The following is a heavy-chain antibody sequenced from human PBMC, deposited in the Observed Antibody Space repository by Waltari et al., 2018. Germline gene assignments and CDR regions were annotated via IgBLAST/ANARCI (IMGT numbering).Heavy chain of an antibody. CDR3: AKDPGKRLYYYYGMDV. J-gene: IGHJ6*02. D-gene: IGHD3-10*01. CDR1: GFPLDDYA. CDR2: ISWNSGSI. V-gene: IGHV3-9*01. Sequence: EVQLVESGGGLVQPGRSLRLSCAASGFPLDDYAMHWVRQAPGKGLEWVSRISWNSGSIGYADSVKGRFTISRDNAKNSLYLQMNSLRAEDTALYYCAKDPGKRLYYYYGMDVWGQGTTVTVSS.